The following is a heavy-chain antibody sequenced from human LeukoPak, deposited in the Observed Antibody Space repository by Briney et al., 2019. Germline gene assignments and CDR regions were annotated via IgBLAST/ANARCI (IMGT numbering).Heavy chain of an antibody. CDR2: INSDGYST. CDR1: GFTFSSYW. CDR3: ARDLAHGMDV. Sequence: PAGSLRLSCAASGFTFSSYWMHWVRQAPGKGLVWVSHINSDGYSTSYADSVKGRFTISRDNANNTLYLQMNSLRAEDTAVYYCARDLAHGMDVWGQGTTVTVSS. V-gene: IGHV3-74*01. J-gene: IGHJ6*02.